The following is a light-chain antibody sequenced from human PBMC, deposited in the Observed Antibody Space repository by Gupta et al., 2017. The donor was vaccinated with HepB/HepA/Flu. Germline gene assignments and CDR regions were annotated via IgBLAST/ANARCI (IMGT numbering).Light chain of an antibody. Sequence: DIVMTQSPESLAVSVGERATINCKSSQSGLNRSNNKNYLAWYQQKPGQPPKLLIYWASTRGSGVPVRFSGSGCGTDFTLTISSLQDEDVAVYYWQDYNTLWTFGQGTKVEIK. V-gene: IGKV4-1*01. CDR3: WQDYNTLWT. CDR1: QSGLNRSNNKNY. J-gene: IGKJ1*01. CDR2: WAS.